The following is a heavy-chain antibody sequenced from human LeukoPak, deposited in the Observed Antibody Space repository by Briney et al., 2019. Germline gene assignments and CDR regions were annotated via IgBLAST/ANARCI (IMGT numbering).Heavy chain of an antibody. J-gene: IGHJ3*02. D-gene: IGHD6-19*01. CDR3: AREGIAVALGGAFGI. CDR2: INPSGGST. Sequence: GASVKVSCKASGDTLTSYYMHWVRQAPGQGLEWMGIINPSGGSTTYAQKFQGRVTMTRDTSTSTVYMELSSLRSEDTAVYYCAREGIAVALGGAFGIWGQGTMVTVSS. V-gene: IGHV1-46*01. CDR1: GDTLTSYY.